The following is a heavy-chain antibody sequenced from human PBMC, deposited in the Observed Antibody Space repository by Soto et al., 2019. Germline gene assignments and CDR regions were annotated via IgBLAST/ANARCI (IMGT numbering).Heavy chain of an antibody. CDR3: ARTRSRGDGYNSPEKSDFDY. J-gene: IGHJ4*02. D-gene: IGHD5-12*01. CDR2: IDPSDSYT. CDR1: GYSFTSYW. Sequence: EVQLVQSGAEVKKPGESLRISCKGSGYSFTSYWISWVRQMPGKGLEWMGRIDPSDSYTNYSPSFQGHVTISADKSISTAYLQWSSLKASDTAMYYCARTRSRGDGYNSPEKSDFDYWGQGTLVTVSS. V-gene: IGHV5-10-1*03.